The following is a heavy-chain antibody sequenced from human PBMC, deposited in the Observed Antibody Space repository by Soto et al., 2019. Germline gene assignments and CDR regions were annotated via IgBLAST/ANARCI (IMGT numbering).Heavy chain of an antibody. Sequence: QLQLQESGPGLVKPSETLSLTCTVSGGSISSSSYYWGWIRQPPGKGLEWIGSIYYSGSTYYNPSLKSRVTISVDTSKNQFSLKLSSVTAADTAVYYCARTTYYYGSGSYVSWFDPWGQGTLVTVSS. CDR3: ARTTYYYGSGSYVSWFDP. D-gene: IGHD3-10*01. J-gene: IGHJ5*02. CDR2: IYYSGST. CDR1: GGSISSSSYY. V-gene: IGHV4-39*01.